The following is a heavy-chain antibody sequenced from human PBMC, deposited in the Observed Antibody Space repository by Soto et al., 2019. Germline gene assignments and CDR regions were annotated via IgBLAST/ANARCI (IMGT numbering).Heavy chain of an antibody. CDR3: AKDIGFKGPLDSFDY. Sequence: GSLRLSCVASGFTFSSFAMNWVRQAPGKGLQWVSSISGSGGSADYADSVKGRFTISRDNSKNTLYLQMSSLRAVDTALYYCAKDIGFKGPLDSFDYWGQGTLVTVSS. J-gene: IGHJ4*02. CDR2: ISGSGGSA. D-gene: IGHD1-1*01. V-gene: IGHV3-23*01. CDR1: GFTFSSFA.